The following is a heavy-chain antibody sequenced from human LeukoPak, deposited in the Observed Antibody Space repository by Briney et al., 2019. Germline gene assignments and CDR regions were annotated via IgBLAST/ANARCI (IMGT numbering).Heavy chain of an antibody. CDR3: ARDHGDWFDP. CDR1: GFTFSNYW. D-gene: IGHD3-10*01. J-gene: IGHJ5*02. Sequence: GGSLRLSCAASGFTFSNYWMSWVRQAPGKGLEWVANIKQDRSEKYYVDSVKGRFTISRDNAKNSLYLQMNSLRAEDTAVYYCARDHGDWFDPWGQGTLVTVSS. CDR2: IKQDRSEK. V-gene: IGHV3-7*01.